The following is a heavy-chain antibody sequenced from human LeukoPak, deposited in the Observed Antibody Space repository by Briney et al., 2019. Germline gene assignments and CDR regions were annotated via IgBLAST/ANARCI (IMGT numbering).Heavy chain of an antibody. J-gene: IGHJ6*03. CDR2: INPSGGST. CDR3: AKGRGYSYGSDRWYYYYSMDA. CDR1: GYTFTSYY. D-gene: IGHD5-18*01. V-gene: IGHV1-46*01. Sequence: ASVKVSCKASGYTFTSYYMHWVRQAPGQGLEWMGIINPSGGSTSYAQKFQGRVTMTRDTSTSTVYMELSSLRSEDTAVYYCAKGRGYSYGSDRWYYYYSMDAGGKGPRSPSP.